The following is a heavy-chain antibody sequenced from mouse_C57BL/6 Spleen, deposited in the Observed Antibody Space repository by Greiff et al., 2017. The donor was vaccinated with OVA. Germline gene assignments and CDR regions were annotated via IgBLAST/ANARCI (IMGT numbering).Heavy chain of an antibody. CDR3: ARRGIKFYCAMDY. V-gene: IGHV1-80*01. J-gene: IGHJ4*01. CDR2: IYPGDGDT. Sequence: VQLQQSGAELVKPGASVKISCKASGYAFSSYWMHWVKQRPGKGLEWIGQIYPGDGDTNYNGKFKGKATLTADKSSSTAYMQLSSLTSEDSAVYFGARRGIKFYCAMDYWGQGTSVTVSS. CDR1: GYAFSSYW.